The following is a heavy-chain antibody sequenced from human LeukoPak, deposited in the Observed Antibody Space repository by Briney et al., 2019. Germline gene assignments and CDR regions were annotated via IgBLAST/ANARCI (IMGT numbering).Heavy chain of an antibody. D-gene: IGHD5-24*01. Sequence: GGSLRLSCVASGFAFSAYALSWVRHTPGKGLEWVSTVSGSGGRTFYADSVKVRFTISRDNSKKTVSLQMNSLRVDDTAVYYCVRLGRDGYTYGAAYWGQGALVTVSS. CDR3: VRLGRDGYTYGAAY. CDR2: VSGSGGRT. CDR1: GFAFSAYA. V-gene: IGHV3-23*01. J-gene: IGHJ1*01.